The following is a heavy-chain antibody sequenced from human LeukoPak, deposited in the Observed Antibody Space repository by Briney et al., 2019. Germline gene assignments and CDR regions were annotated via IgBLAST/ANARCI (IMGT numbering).Heavy chain of an antibody. Sequence: PSETLSLTCTVSGGSISSSSYYWGWIRQPPGKGLEWIGYIYYSGSTYYNPSLKTRVTISVDTSKNQFSLKLSSVTAADTAVYYCAREPSCSSTSCSDAFDIWGQGTMVTVSS. CDR1: GGSISSSSYY. D-gene: IGHD2-2*01. CDR2: IYYSGST. V-gene: IGHV4-39*07. J-gene: IGHJ3*02. CDR3: AREPSCSSTSCSDAFDI.